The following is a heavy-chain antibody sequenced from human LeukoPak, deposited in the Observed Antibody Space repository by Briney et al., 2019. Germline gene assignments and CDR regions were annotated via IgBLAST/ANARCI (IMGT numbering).Heavy chain of an antibody. V-gene: IGHV1-3*03. CDR3: AREGGSGWHLDY. CDR1: GYIFTSYA. Sequence: ASVKVSCKASGYIFTSYAMHWVRQAPGQRLEWMGWINAGNGNTKYSQEFQGRVTITRDTSASTAYMELSSLRSEDMAVYYCAREGGSGWHLDYWGQGTLVTVSS. D-gene: IGHD6-19*01. J-gene: IGHJ4*02. CDR2: INAGNGNT.